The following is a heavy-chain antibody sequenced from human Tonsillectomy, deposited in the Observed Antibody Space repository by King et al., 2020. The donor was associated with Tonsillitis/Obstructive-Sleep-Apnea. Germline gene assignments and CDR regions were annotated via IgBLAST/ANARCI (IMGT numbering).Heavy chain of an antibody. D-gene: IGHD3-16*01. CDR3: TTDFVEGGVVVDY. Sequence: VQLVESGGGLIKPGGSLRLSCAASGFTFSNAWMSWVRQAPGSGLEWVGRVKSKTDGGTTDYAAPVKGRFTISREDSKDMLYLQMSSLKTEDTAVYYCTTDFVEGGVVVDYWGQGTLVTVSS. CDR1: GFTFSNAW. CDR2: VKSKTDGGTT. J-gene: IGHJ4*02. V-gene: IGHV3-15*01.